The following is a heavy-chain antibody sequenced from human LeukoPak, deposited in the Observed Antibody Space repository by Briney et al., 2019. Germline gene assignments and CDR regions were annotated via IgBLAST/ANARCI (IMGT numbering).Heavy chain of an antibody. Sequence: SQTLSLTCTVSGGSISSGGYYWSWIRQPPGKGLEWIGYIYYSGSTYYNPSLKSRVTISVDTSKNQFSLKLSSVTAADTAVYYCARDHFDDSSGYYLFDYWGQGTLVSVSS. V-gene: IGHV4-30-4*01. CDR2: IYYSGST. CDR3: ARDHFDDSSGYYLFDY. D-gene: IGHD3-22*01. CDR1: GGSISSGGYY. J-gene: IGHJ4*02.